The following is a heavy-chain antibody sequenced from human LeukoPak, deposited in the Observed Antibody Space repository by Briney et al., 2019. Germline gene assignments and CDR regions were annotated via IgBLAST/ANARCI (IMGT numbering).Heavy chain of an antibody. CDR3: AKRGVVIRVILVGFHKEAYYFDY. J-gene: IGHJ4*02. Sequence: GGSLRLSCAVSGITLSNYGMTWVRQAPGKGLEWVAGISDTGKKTNYADSVKGRFTISRDNPQNTLYLQMNSLRAEDTAVYFCAKRGVVIRVILVGFHKEAYYFDYWGQGALVTVSS. CDR1: GITLSNYG. V-gene: IGHV3-23*01. D-gene: IGHD3-22*01. CDR2: ISDTGKKT.